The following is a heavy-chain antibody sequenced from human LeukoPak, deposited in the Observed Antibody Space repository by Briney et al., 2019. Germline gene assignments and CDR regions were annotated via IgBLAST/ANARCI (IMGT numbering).Heavy chain of an antibody. D-gene: IGHD5-18*01. Sequence: PSETLSLTCTVSGGSISSSSYYWDWVRQAPGKGLEWVSAISGSGGSTYYADSVKGRFTISRDNSKNTLYLQMNSLRAEDTAVYYCAKTREPGYSYGCLDYWGQGTLVTVSS. CDR1: GGSISSSSYY. J-gene: IGHJ4*01. V-gene: IGHV3-23*01. CDR2: ISGSGGST. CDR3: AKTREPGYSYGCLDY.